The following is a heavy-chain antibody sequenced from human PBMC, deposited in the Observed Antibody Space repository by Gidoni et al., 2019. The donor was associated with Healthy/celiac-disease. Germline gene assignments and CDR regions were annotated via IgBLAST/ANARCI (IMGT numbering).Heavy chain of an antibody. CDR2: ISAYNGNT. CDR1: GYTFPSYG. D-gene: IGHD3-22*01. CDR3: ARDLPRSDYYDSSGYYRQFDY. J-gene: IGHJ4*02. Sequence: QVQLVQSGAEVKTPGASVKVSCTASGYTFPSYGIRWLRQAPGQGLEWMGWISAYNGNTNYAQKLQGRVTMTTDTSTSTAYMELRSLRSDDTAVYYCARDLPRSDYYDSSGYYRQFDYWGQGTLVTVSS. V-gene: IGHV1-18*04.